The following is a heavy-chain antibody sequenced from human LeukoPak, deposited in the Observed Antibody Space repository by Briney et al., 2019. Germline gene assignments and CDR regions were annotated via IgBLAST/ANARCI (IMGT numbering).Heavy chain of an antibody. CDR1: GFSFSNYA. CDR3: AGESFDF. V-gene: IGHV3-30*04. J-gene: IGHJ3*01. CDR2: ISKDGSMK. Sequence: GGSLRLSCAASGFSFSNYAMDWVRQAPGKGLEWVAVISKDGSMKYYSDSVKGRFTVSRDNSIHALYLEMNSLKTEDTAVYYCAGESFDFWSQGTMVTVSS.